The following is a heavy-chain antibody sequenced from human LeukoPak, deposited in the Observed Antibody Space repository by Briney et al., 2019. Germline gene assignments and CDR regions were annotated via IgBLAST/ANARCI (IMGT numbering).Heavy chain of an antibody. CDR3: ARADYYGSTGAFDI. J-gene: IGHJ3*02. D-gene: IGHD3-10*01. V-gene: IGHV4-4*07. Sequence: SETLSLTCTVSSGSISSYYWSWIRQPAGKGLEWIGRIYTSGSTNYNPSLKSRVTMSLDTSKNQFSLKMSSVTAADTAVYYCARADYYGSTGAFDIWGQGTMVTVSS. CDR2: IYTSGST. CDR1: SGSISSYY.